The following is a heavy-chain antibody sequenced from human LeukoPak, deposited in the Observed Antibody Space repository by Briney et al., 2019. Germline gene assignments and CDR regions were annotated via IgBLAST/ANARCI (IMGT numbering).Heavy chain of an antibody. J-gene: IGHJ4*02. CDR3: ARETAVSGGIFFDY. CDR1: VFTFSNYC. CDR2: INIDWATT. D-gene: IGHD3-9*01. Sequence: PGGSLRLSCAASVFTFSNYCLHWVRRAPGKGLVWVSRINIDWATTIYADSVRGRFIVSRDNAQNTLWLQMNRLRAEDTALYYCARETAVSGGIFFDYWGQGTLVTVSS. V-gene: IGHV3-74*01.